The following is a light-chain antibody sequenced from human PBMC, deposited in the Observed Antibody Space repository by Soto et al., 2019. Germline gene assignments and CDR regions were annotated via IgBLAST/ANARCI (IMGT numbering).Light chain of an antibody. Sequence: QLVLTQSPSASSSLGASVKLTCTLSSGHSTYTIAWHQQQPEKGPRYLMNINSDGSHTKGDGIPDRFSGSSSGAERYLTISSLQYEDEADYFCQTWGTGYAVFGGGTQLTVL. V-gene: IGLV4-69*01. CDR1: SGHSTYT. CDR2: INSDGSH. CDR3: QTWGTGYAV. J-gene: IGLJ7*01.